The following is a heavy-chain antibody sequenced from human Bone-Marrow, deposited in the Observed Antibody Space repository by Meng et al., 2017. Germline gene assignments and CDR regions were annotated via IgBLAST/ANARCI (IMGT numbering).Heavy chain of an antibody. V-gene: IGHV3-23*01. CDR1: GFTFSAFT. J-gene: IGHJ4*02. Sequence: GESLKISCAASGFTFSAFTMNWVRQAPGQGLEWVSGLSFSGRDTYYADSVKGRFTISRDNSKNTLYLQMNSLRAEDAATYFCAKDHSSGYQSYYFDAWGQGVLVTVSS. CDR3: AKDHSSGYQSYYFDA. D-gene: IGHD3-22*01. CDR2: LSFSGRDT.